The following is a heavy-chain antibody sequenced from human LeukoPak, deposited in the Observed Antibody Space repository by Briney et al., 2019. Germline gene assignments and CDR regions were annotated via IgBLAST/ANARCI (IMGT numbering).Heavy chain of an antibody. J-gene: IGHJ3*02. D-gene: IGHD3-22*01. CDR3: ASAYDSSGYYYAFDI. V-gene: IGHV1-2*02. Sequence: EASVKVSCKASGYTFTGYYMHWVRQAPGQGLEWMGWINPNSGGTNYAQKFQGRVTMTRDTSISTAYMELSRLRSDDTAVYYCASAYDSSGYYYAFDIWGQGTMVTVSS. CDR2: INPNSGGT. CDR1: GYTFTGYY.